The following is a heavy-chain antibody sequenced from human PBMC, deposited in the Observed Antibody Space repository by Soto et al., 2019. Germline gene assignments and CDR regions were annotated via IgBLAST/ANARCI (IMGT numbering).Heavy chain of an antibody. CDR3: ARVRAHSGWYRAAWFDP. CDR1: GGTFSSYA. CDR2: IIPIFGTA. D-gene: IGHD6-19*01. J-gene: IGHJ5*02. Sequence: QVQLVQSGAEVKKPGSSVKVSCKASGGTFSSYAISWVRQAPGQGLEWMGGIIPIFGTANYAQKFQGRVTITADESTSTAYMELSSLRSEDMAVYYCARVRAHSGWYRAAWFDPWGQGTLVTVSS. V-gene: IGHV1-69*01.